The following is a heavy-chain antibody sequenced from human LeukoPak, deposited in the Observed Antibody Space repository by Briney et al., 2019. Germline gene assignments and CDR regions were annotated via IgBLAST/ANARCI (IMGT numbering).Heavy chain of an antibody. CDR3: AKFNHAAFAVVTATDNWFDP. CDR1: GFTFSNFA. V-gene: IGHV3-23*01. D-gene: IGHD2-21*02. CDR2: ISGSGGST. J-gene: IGHJ5*02. Sequence: GGSLRLSCAASGFTFSNFAMSWVRQAPGKGLEWVSAISGSGGSTYYADSVKGRFTISRDNSKNTLYLQMNSLRAEDTAVYYCAKFNHAAFAVVTATDNWFDPWGQGTLVTVSS.